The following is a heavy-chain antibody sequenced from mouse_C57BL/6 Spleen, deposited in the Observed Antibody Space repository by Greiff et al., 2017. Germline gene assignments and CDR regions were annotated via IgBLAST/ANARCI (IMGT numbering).Heavy chain of an antibody. CDR1: GYSITSGYY. V-gene: IGHV3-6*01. Sequence: EVQVVESGPGLVKPSQSLSLTCSVTGYSITSGYYWNWIRQFPGNKLEWMGYISYDGSNNYNPSLKNRISITRDTSKNQFLLKLNSVTTEDTATYYCARGRYFDYWGQGTTLTVSS. CDR3: ARGRYFDY. J-gene: IGHJ2*01. CDR2: ISYDGSN.